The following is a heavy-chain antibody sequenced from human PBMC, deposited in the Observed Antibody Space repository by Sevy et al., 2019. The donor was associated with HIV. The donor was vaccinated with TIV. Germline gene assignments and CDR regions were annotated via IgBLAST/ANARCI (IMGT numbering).Heavy chain of an antibody. V-gene: IGHV2-5*02. Sequence: SGPTLVKPTQTLTLTCTLSGFSLATSGVGVGWIRQPPGKALEWLALIYWDDDKRYSTSLKSRLTITKDSSKNQVVLTMTNMDPVDTATYYCAHRRDDTVVMVYGDFDYWGQGALVTVSS. CDR3: AHRRDDTVVMVYGDFDY. CDR2: IYWDDDK. J-gene: IGHJ4*02. CDR1: GFSLATSGVG. D-gene: IGHD2-8*01.